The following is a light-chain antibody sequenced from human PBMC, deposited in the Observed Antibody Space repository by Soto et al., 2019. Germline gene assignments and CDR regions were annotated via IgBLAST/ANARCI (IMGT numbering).Light chain of an antibody. CDR3: MQGTHWPPSGYLFT. Sequence: DVVLTQSPLSLPVTLGPPASISCRSSKSLVYSDGNNYWNWSQQRPGQSPRRLICKVSHWDSGVRDRCVGSGSGTDFTLTISRVEAEDVGVYYCMQGTHWPPSGYLFTFGPGTKVEIK. J-gene: IGKJ3*01. CDR1: KSLVYSDGNNY. V-gene: IGKV2D-30*01. CDR2: KVS.